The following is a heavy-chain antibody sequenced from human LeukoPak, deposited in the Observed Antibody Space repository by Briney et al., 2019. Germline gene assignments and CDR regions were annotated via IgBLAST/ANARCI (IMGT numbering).Heavy chain of an antibody. CDR3: ARVLRYCSGGNCYSGGLGYMDV. CDR2: ISSSGSTI. D-gene: IGHD2-15*01. Sequence: GGSLRLSCAASGFTFSSYEMNWVRQAPGKGLEWVSYISSSGSTIYYADSVKGRFTISRDNAKNSLFLQMNSLRAEDTAVYYCARVLRYCSGGNCYSGGLGYMDVWGKGTTVTVSS. CDR1: GFTFSSYE. J-gene: IGHJ6*03. V-gene: IGHV3-48*03.